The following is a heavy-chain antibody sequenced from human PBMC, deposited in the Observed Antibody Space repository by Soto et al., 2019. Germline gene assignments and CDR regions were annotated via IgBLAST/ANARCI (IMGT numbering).Heavy chain of an antibody. CDR2: ISAYNGNT. J-gene: IGHJ6*02. CDR1: GYTFSSFG. Sequence: QVQLVQSGADVKKPGASVKVSCKASGYTFSSFGINWVRQAPGQGLEWMGWISAYNGNTNYAQNLQGRVTMTRDTSTSTAYMELSSLTSDDTAVYYCARPTDFYYYSMHVWGQGTTVTVSS. CDR3: ARPTDFYYYSMHV. V-gene: IGHV1-18*01.